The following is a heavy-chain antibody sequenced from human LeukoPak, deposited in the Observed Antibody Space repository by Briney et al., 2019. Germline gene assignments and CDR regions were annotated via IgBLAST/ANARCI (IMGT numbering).Heavy chain of an antibody. D-gene: IGHD5-18*01. J-gene: IGHJ5*02. CDR2: IYYSGST. V-gene: IGHV4-59*11. Sequence: PSETLSLTCTVSGGSISSHYWSWIRQPPGKGLEWIGYIYYSGSTNYNPSLKSRVTISVDTSKNQFSLKLSSVTAADTAVYYCARVGSSYGLYNWFDPWGQGTLVTVSS. CDR1: GGSISSHY. CDR3: ARVGSSYGLYNWFDP.